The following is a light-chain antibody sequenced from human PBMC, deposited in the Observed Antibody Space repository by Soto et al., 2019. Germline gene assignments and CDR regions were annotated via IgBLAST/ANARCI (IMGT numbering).Light chain of an antibody. V-gene: IGKV3-20*01. CDR1: QSVSSSY. J-gene: IGKJ4*01. Sequence: ELVCTQSPGTLSLSPGERATLSCRASQSVSSSYLAWYQQKPGQAPRLLIYGASSRATGIPDRFSGSGSGTDFTLTISRLEPEDFAVYYCQQYGSSPLTFGGGTKVDNK. CDR2: GAS. CDR3: QQYGSSPLT.